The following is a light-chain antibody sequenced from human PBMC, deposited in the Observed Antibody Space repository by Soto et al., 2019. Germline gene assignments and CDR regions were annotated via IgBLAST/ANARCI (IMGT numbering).Light chain of an antibody. CDR1: QSVSSSY. CDR2: GAS. J-gene: IGKJ1*01. Sequence: ETVLTQSPGTLSLSPGERATLSCRASQSVSSSYLAWYQQKPGQAPRLLIFGASTRATGIPDSFSGSGSGTDVTLSISRLEPEDFAVYYCQQYGSSPPSWTFGQGTKVEIK. CDR3: QQYGSSPPSWT. V-gene: IGKV3-20*01.